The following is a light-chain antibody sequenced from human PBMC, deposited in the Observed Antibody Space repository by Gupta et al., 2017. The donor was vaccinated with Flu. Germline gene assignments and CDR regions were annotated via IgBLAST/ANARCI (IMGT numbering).Light chain of an antibody. J-gene: IGLJ3*02. CDR1: SSNIGSRT. V-gene: IGLV1-44*01. CDR2: SNN. Sequence: QSVLPPPPSASRPPGPRVTISCSGSSSNIGSRTVNCYQQRPGTAPKLLIDSNNQRPAGCPDRVSGSKSGTAAAVAISGLQAEDEADYYGAAWEYSRNGLWVFGGGNKLTVL. CDR3: AAWEYSRNGLWV.